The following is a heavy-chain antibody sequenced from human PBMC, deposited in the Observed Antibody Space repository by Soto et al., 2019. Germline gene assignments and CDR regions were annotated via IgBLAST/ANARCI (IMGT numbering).Heavy chain of an antibody. CDR1: GFNFRNYA. CDR3: VSPTLQQ. Sequence: GGSLRLSCSASGFNFRNYAMQWVRQGPGKRLQYFSAINSDGRRTFYADSVKGRFSISKDNSKNMLFLQVRSLRPEDTGIYYCVSPTLQQWGQGALVTVSS. V-gene: IGHV3-64D*06. CDR2: INSDGRRT. J-gene: IGHJ4*02.